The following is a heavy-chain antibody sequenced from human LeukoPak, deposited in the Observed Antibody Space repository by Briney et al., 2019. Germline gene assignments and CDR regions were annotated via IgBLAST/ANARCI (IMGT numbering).Heavy chain of an antibody. CDR2: IKHDRSEI. CDR1: GFTFSSYW. CDR3: ARGNAIQGLWFGELSEYYYYMDV. Sequence: GGSLRLSCAASGFTFSSYWMSWVRQAPGKGLEWVANIKHDRSEIYYVDSVRGRFTISRDNAKNSLYLQMDSLRAEDTAVYYCARGNAIQGLWFGELSEYYYYMDVWGKGTTVTVSS. J-gene: IGHJ6*03. V-gene: IGHV3-7*01. D-gene: IGHD3-10*01.